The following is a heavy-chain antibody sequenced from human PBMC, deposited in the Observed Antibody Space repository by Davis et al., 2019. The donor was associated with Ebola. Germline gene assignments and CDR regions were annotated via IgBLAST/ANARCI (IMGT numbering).Heavy chain of an antibody. J-gene: IGHJ5*02. Sequence: ASVKVSCKASGYTFTSYGISWVRQAPGQGLEWMGWISAYNGNTNYAQKFQGRVTMTRNTSISTAYMELSSLGSDDTAVYYCARGALWFGSPGWFDPWGQGTLVAVSS. CDR2: ISAYNGNT. V-gene: IGHV1-18*04. CDR1: GYTFTSYG. CDR3: ARGALWFGSPGWFDP. D-gene: IGHD3-10*01.